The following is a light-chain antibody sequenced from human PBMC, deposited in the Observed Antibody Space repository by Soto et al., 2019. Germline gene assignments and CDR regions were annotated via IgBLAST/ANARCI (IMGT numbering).Light chain of an antibody. J-gene: IGLJ2*01. CDR1: SSDVGSYNL. CDR2: EGS. V-gene: IGLV2-23*01. CDR3: CSYAGSSTYVV. Sequence: QSALTQPASASGSPGQSITISCTGTSSDVGSYNLVSWYQQHPGKAPKLMIYEGSKRPSGVSNRFSGSKSGNTASLTISGLQAEDEADYHCCSYAGSSTYVVFGGGTKLTVL.